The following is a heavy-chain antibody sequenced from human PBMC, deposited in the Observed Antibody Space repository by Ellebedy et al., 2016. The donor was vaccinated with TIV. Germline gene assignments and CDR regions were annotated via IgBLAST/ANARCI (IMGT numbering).Heavy chain of an antibody. CDR3: ARGDYAMDV. V-gene: IGHV5-10-1*01. J-gene: IGHJ6*02. Sequence: PGGSLRLSCKGSGFGFTDYWLNWVRQLPGKGLEWMGRIDPSDSFTNYSPSFQGHVTIAADQSISTAYLQWSGLKASDTAIYYCARGDYAMDVWGQGTTVTVSS. CDR1: GFGFTDYW. CDR2: IDPSDSFT.